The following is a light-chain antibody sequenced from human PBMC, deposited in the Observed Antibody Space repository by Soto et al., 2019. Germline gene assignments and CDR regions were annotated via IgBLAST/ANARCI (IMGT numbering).Light chain of an antibody. V-gene: IGLV2-14*03. Sequence: QSALTQPASVSGSPGQLITISCTGTSRDIGAYDYVSWYQQHPGQAPRLIIYDVTERPSGISDRFSGSRSGNTASLTISGLRPEDEADYYCSSYAGSNNVVFGGGTKLTVL. CDR3: SSYAGSNNVV. J-gene: IGLJ2*01. CDR1: SRDIGAYDY. CDR2: DVT.